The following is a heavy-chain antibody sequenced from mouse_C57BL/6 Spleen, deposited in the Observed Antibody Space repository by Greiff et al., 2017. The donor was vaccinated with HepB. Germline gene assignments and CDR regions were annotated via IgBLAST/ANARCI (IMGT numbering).Heavy chain of an antibody. CDR1: GYTFTSYW. CDR3: AKANWSVSAFDY. D-gene: IGHD4-1*01. J-gene: IGHJ2*01. CDR2: IYPSDGET. V-gene: IGHV1-61*01. Sequence: VQLQQPGAELVRPGSSVKLSCKASGYTFTSYWMDWVKQRPGQGLEWIGNIYPSDGETHYNQKFKDKATLTVDKSSSTAYMQLSSLTSEDSAFYYCAKANWSVSAFDYWGQGTTLTDSS.